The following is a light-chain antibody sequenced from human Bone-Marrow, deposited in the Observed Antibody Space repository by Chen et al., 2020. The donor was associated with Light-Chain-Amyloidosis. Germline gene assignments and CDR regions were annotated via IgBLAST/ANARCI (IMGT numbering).Light chain of an antibody. CDR2: DDS. CDR1: NIGSTS. J-gene: IGLJ3*02. V-gene: IGLV3-21*02. CDR3: QVWDRSSDRPV. Sequence: SYVLTHPSSVSAAPGQTAPIARGGNNIGSTSVHWYQQTPGQAPLLVVYDDSDRTSGIPERLSGSNSGNTATLTIGRVEAGDKADYYCQVWDRSSDRPVFGGGTKLTVL.